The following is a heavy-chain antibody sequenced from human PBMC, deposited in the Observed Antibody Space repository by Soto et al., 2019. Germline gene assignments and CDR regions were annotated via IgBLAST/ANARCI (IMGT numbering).Heavy chain of an antibody. CDR3: AKWYSSSWYYGAVAPNGMDV. V-gene: IGHV3-23*01. J-gene: IGHJ6*02. Sequence: PGGSLRLSCAASGFTFRSYAMSWVRQAPGKGLEWVSAISGSGGSTYYADSVKGRFTISRGNSKNTLYLQMNSLRAEDTAVYYCAKWYSSSWYYGAVAPNGMDVWGQGTTVTVSS. D-gene: IGHD6-13*01. CDR2: ISGSGGST. CDR1: GFTFRSYA.